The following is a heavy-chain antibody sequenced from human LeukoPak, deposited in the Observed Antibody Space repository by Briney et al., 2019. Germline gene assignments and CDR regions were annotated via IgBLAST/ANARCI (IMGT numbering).Heavy chain of an antibody. D-gene: IGHD2-2*01. CDR1: GFTFSSYG. Sequence: PGGSLRLSCAASGFTFSSYGMHWVRQAPGKGLEWVAVISYDGSNKYYADSVKGRFTISRDTSKHTLYLQMTRMRAEDTAVYYCANLPSGTDAFDIWGQGTMVTVSS. CDR3: ANLPSGTDAFDI. V-gene: IGHV3-30*18. J-gene: IGHJ3*02. CDR2: ISYDGSNK.